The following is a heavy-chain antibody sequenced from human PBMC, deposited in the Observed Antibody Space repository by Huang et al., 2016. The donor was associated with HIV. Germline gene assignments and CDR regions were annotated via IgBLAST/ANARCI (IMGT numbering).Heavy chain of an antibody. CDR2: MYYSGNT. CDR3: ARDLVAPGVYYYYYMDV. Sequence: VQLQESGPGLVKPSETLSLTCTVSGGAISSHYWSWIRQTPGKGLEWIGGMYYSGNTNYSPSLKSRVTILLDTSKNQFYLKLSSLTAADTAVYYCARDLVAPGVYYYYYMDVWGKGTTVTVSS. D-gene: IGHD5-12*01. CDR1: GGAISSHY. V-gene: IGHV4-59*11. J-gene: IGHJ6*03.